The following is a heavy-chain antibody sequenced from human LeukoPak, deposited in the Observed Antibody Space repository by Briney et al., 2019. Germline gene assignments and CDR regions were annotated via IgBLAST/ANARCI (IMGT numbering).Heavy chain of an antibody. J-gene: IGHJ4*02. CDR2: ISSSSSST. CDR1: GFTFRSYT. V-gene: IGHV3-23*01. CDR3: AKGYYYDSSED. Sequence: GGSLRLSCAASGFTFRSYTMNWVRQAPGKGLEWVSCISSSSSSTYYADSVRGRFTISRDNSKNTLYLQMNSLRAEDTAVYYCAKGYYYDSSEDWGQGTLVTVSS. D-gene: IGHD3-22*01.